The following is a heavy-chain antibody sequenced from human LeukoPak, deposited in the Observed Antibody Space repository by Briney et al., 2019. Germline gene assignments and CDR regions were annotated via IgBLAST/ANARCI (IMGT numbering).Heavy chain of an antibody. J-gene: IGHJ5*02. D-gene: IGHD2/OR15-2a*01. CDR3: VKESMEGDT. V-gene: IGHV3-30*02. CDR1: GFTFTNFG. Sequence: QPGGSLRLSCAASGFTFTNFGMHWVRQAPGKGLDWVAFIMYDGSIKFYADSVLGRFTISRDNSKNTLDLQMNSLRTEDTAVYYCVKESMEGDTWGKGTRVTVSS. CDR2: IMYDGSIK.